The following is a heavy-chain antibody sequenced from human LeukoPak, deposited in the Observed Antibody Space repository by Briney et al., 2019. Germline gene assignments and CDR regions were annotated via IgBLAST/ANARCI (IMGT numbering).Heavy chain of an antibody. CDR1: GGSISSYY. Sequence: PSETLSLTCTVSGGSISSYYWSWIRQPPGKGLEWIGYIFYSGSTNYNPSLKSRVTISVDTSKNQFSLKLSSVTAADTAVYYCSRGADWFDSWGQGTLVTVSS. CDR2: IFYSGST. CDR3: SRGADWFDS. J-gene: IGHJ5*01. V-gene: IGHV4-59*01.